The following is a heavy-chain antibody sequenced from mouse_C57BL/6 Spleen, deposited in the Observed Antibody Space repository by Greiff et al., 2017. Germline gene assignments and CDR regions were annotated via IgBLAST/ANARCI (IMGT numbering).Heavy chain of an antibody. V-gene: IGHV1-26*01. CDR1: GYTFTDYY. Sequence: VQLQQSGPELVKPGASVKISCKASGYTFTDYYMNWVKQSHGKSLEWIGDINPNNGGTSYNQKFKGKATLTVDKSSSTAYMELRSLTSEDSAVYYCARGYYYGSSYYFDYWGQGTTLTVSS. D-gene: IGHD1-1*01. CDR3: ARGYYYGSSYYFDY. CDR2: INPNNGGT. J-gene: IGHJ2*01.